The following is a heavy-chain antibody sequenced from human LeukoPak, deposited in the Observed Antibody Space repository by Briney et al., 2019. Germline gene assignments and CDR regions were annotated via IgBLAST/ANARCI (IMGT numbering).Heavy chain of an antibody. CDR1: GFTFSNYD. Sequence: GRSLRLSCAASGFTFSNYDMHWVRQAPGKGLEWVAVISYDGSNKYYADSVKGRFTISRDNAKNSLYLQMNSLRAEDTAVYYCARGLTSIVVVTASPDYWGQGTLVTVSS. CDR2: ISYDGSNK. V-gene: IGHV3-30*03. D-gene: IGHD2-21*02. J-gene: IGHJ4*02. CDR3: ARGLTSIVVVTASPDY.